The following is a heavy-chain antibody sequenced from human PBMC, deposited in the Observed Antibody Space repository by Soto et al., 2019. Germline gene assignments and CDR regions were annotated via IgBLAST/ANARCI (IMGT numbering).Heavy chain of an antibody. CDR1: GFTFSSYS. D-gene: IGHD2-2*01. Sequence: GGSLRLSCAASGFTFSSYSMNWVRQAPGKGLEWVSSISSNSNYIYNADSVKGRFTISRDNSKNTLCLQMNGLRVEDTAIYSFAKGYCVRTSCYEEGCSDFRSQGTLVTVSS. CDR2: ISSNSNYI. J-gene: IGHJ4*02. CDR3: AKGYCVRTSCYEEGCSDF. V-gene: IGHV3-21*04.